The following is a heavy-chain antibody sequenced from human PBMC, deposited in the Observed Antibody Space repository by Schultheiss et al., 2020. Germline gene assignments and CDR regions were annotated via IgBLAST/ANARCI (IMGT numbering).Heavy chain of an antibody. D-gene: IGHD6-6*01. Sequence: GGSLRLSCAASGFTFSSYAMHWVRQAPGKGLEWVAVISGSGGSTNYADSVKGRFTISRDNAKNSLYLQMNSLTADDTGIYYCARKYPLPYYFDYWGLGTLVTV. CDR3: ARKYPLPYYFDY. V-gene: IGHV3-23*01. CDR2: ISGSGGST. J-gene: IGHJ4*02. CDR1: GFTFSSYA.